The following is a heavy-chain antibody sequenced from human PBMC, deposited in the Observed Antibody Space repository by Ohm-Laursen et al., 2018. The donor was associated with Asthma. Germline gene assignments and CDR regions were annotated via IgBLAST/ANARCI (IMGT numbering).Heavy chain of an antibody. Sequence: SLRLSCAASGFSFHEYAMHWVRQSPGKGLEWVSGISWNSGSIGYADSVKGRFTISRDNAKNSLYLQMNSLRAEDTAVYYCAREGTGDAFDIWGQGTMVTVSS. V-gene: IGHV3-9*01. CDR3: AREGTGDAFDI. J-gene: IGHJ3*02. CDR1: GFSFHEYA. CDR2: ISWNSGSI.